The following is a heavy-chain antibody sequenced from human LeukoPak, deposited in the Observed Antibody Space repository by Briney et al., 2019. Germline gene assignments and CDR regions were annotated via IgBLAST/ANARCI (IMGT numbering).Heavy chain of an antibody. J-gene: IGHJ6*03. CDR1: GFTFSSYE. V-gene: IGHV3-48*03. D-gene: IGHD5-12*01. Sequence: GGSLRLSCAASGFTFSSYEMNWVRQAPGKGLEWVSYISSSGSTIYYADSVKGRFTISRDNAKNSLCLQMNSLRAEDTAVYYCHVGLPTSEYYMDVWGKGTTVTVSS. CDR2: ISSSGSTI. CDR3: HVGLPTSEYYMDV.